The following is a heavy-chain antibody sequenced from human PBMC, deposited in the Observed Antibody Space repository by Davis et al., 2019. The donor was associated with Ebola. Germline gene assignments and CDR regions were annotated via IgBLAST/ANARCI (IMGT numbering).Heavy chain of an antibody. CDR2: ISYDGSNK. J-gene: IGHJ4*02. Sequence: GESLKISCAASGFTFSSYAMHWVRQAPGKGLEWVAVISYDGSNKYYADSVKGRFTISRDNSKNTLYLQMNSLRAEDTAVYYCARGANWGWVDGYWGQGTLVTVSS. CDR1: GFTFSSYA. D-gene: IGHD7-27*01. CDR3: ARGANWGWVDGY. V-gene: IGHV3-30-3*01.